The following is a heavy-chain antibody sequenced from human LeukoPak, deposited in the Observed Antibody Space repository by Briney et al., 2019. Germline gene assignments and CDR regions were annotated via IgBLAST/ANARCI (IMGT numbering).Heavy chain of an antibody. Sequence: GGSLRLTCTTSGFTFGDYAMTWVRQAPGKGLEWVGFIRSKAYGGATEYAASVKGRFTISRDDSKSIAYLQMNSLKTEDTAVYYCTRDIKPDYYDSSGVEYFQHWGQGTLVTVSS. CDR2: IRSKAYGGAT. CDR1: GFTFGDYA. J-gene: IGHJ1*01. CDR3: TRDIKPDYYDSSGVEYFQH. D-gene: IGHD3-22*01. V-gene: IGHV3-49*04.